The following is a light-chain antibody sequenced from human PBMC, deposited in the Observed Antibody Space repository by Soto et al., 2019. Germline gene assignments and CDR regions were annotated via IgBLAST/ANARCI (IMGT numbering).Light chain of an antibody. CDR2: GDT. CDR3: QSYDNSLSSYV. V-gene: IGLV1-40*01. CDR1: SSDIGAGYG. J-gene: IGLJ1*01. Sequence: QAVVTQPPSVSGAPGQRVTVTWTGSSSDIGAGYGVHWYQQLPGTAPKLLIYGDTNRPSGVPDRFSGSKSGTSASLAITGLQAEDEADYYCQSYDNSLSSYVFGTGTKLTVL.